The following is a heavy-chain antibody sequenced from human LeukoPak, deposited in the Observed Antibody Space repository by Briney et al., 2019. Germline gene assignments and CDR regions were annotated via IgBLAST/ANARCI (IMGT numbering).Heavy chain of an antibody. D-gene: IGHD3-16*02. CDR3: ARGGQGYYDYVWGSYRYFDY. CDR2: INHSGST. J-gene: IGHJ4*02. Sequence: NPSETLSLTCAVYGGSFSGYYWSWIRQPPGKGLEWIGEINHSGSTNYNPSPKSRVTISVDTSKNQFSLKLSSVTAADTAVYYCARGGQGYYDYVWGSYRYFDYWGQGTLVTVSS. V-gene: IGHV4-34*01. CDR1: GGSFSGYY.